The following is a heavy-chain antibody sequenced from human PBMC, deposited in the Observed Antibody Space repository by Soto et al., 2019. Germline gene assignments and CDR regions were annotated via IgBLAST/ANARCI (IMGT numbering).Heavy chain of an antibody. J-gene: IGHJ4*02. CDR1: GFTFTNYY. D-gene: IGHD1-1*01. CDR2: INPSGGGT. Sequence: QVQLVQSGAEVKKPGASVKVSCKASGFTFTNYYIHWVRQAPGQGLEWMGLINPSGGGTFYAQKFQGRGTGTRGNATGTVYIELSNLRSEDTAVYFCARGSGDTTLRQWGRSFHYWGQGTLVTVSS. CDR3: ARGSGDTTLRQWGRSFHY. V-gene: IGHV1-46*01.